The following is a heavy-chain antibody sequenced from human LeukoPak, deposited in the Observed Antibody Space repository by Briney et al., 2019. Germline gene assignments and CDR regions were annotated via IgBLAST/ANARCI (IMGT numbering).Heavy chain of an antibody. D-gene: IGHD3-10*01. CDR2: IKHDGSEK. J-gene: IGHJ4*02. CDR1: GFTFSSYW. Sequence: GGSLRLSCAASGFTFSSYWMNWVRQAPGKGLEWVANIKHDGSEKYYVDSVKGRFTISRDNAKNSLYLQMNSLRAEDTAVYYCARETYGSGSPPFDYWGQGTLVTVSS. CDR3: ARETYGSGSPPFDY. V-gene: IGHV3-7*01.